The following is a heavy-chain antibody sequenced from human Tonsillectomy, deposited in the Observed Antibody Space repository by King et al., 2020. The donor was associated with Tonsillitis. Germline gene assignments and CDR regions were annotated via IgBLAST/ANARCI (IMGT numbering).Heavy chain of an antibody. D-gene: IGHD3-22*01. CDR2: IKQDGSEK. Sequence: VQLVESGGGLVQPGGSLRLSCAASGFTFSSYWMSWVRQAPGKGLEWVANIKQDGSEKYYVDSVKGRLTISRDNAKNSLYLQMNSLRAEDTAVYYCARDYYDSSGYFNYYGMDVWGQGTTVTVS. CDR1: GFTFSSYW. J-gene: IGHJ6*02. V-gene: IGHV3-7*01. CDR3: ARDYYDSSGYFNYYGMDV.